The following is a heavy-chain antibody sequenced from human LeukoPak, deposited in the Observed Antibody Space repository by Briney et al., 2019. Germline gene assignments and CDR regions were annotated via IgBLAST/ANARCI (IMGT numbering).Heavy chain of an antibody. CDR1: GYTLTQLS. D-gene: IGHD3-3*01. V-gene: IGHV1-24*01. CDR3: ATNRQIMILGVVIMPAFDI. Sequence: ASVKVSCKVSGYTLTQLSVHWVRQAPGKGLEWMGGFDAEDGEIIYAQKFQGRDTMTEDTSTDTAYMELSSLRSEDTAVYYCATNRQIMILGVVIMPAFDIWGQGTMVTVSS. CDR2: FDAEDGEI. J-gene: IGHJ3*02.